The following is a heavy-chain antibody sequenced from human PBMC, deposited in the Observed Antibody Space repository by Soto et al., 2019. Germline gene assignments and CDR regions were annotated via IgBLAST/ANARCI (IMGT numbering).Heavy chain of an antibody. CDR1: GFTFTTHW. Sequence: GGSLRLSCAASGFTFTTHWMSWVRQAPGKGLEWVANIKEDGSEKYYVDSMKGRFTISRDNAKNSLYLQMNSLTAEDTAVYYCARGRIRVPPGIDTLFDYWGQGTLVTVSS. J-gene: IGHJ4*02. CDR2: IKEDGSEK. D-gene: IGHD3-10*01. CDR3: ARGRIRVPPGIDTLFDY. V-gene: IGHV3-7*02.